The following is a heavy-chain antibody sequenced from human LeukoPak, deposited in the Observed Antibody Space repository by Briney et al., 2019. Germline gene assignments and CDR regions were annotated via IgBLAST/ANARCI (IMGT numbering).Heavy chain of an antibody. V-gene: IGHV4-59*01. CDR2: IYYSGST. J-gene: IGHJ6*04. Sequence: SETLSLTCTVSGGSISSYYWSWIRQPPGKGLEWIGYIYYSGSTNYNPSLKSRVTISVDTFKNQFSLKLSSVTAADTAVYYCARTLAYCGGDCYHLYYYYGMDVWGKGTTVTVSS. CDR1: GGSISSYY. CDR3: ARTLAYCGGDCYHLYYYYGMDV. D-gene: IGHD2-21*02.